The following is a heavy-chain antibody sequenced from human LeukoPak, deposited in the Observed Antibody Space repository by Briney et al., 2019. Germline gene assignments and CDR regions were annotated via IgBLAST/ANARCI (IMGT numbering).Heavy chain of an antibody. J-gene: IGHJ4*02. D-gene: IGHD3-10*01. CDR2: IKQDGSEK. CDR3: ARLITMVRGAALDY. V-gene: IGHV3-7*01. Sequence: GGSLRLSCAASGFNFSSYAMHWVRQAPGKGLEWVANIKQDGSEKYYVDSVKGRFTISRDNAKNSLYLQMNSLRAEDTAVYYCARLITMVRGAALDYWGQGTLVTVSS. CDR1: GFNFSSYA.